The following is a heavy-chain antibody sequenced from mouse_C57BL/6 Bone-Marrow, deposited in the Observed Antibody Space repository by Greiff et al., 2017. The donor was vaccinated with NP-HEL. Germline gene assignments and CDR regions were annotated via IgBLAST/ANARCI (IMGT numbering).Heavy chain of an antibody. V-gene: IGHV14-4*01. CDR2: IDPENGDT. CDR1: GFNIKDDY. CDR3: TTNGNFDY. D-gene: IGHD2-1*01. J-gene: IGHJ2*01. Sequence: VQLQQSGAELVRPGASVKLSCTASGFNIKDDYMHWVKQRPEQGLEWIGWIDPENGDTEYASKFQGKATITADTSSNTAYLQLSSLTSEDTAVYYCTTNGNFDYWGRGPTLTVAS.